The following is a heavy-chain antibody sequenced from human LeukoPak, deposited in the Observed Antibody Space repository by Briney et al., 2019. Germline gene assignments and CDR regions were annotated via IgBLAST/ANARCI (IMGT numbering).Heavy chain of an antibody. CDR3: ARNEAA. CDR2: ITDDGRKT. CDR1: SLIFTSYS. D-gene: IGHD6-25*01. Sequence: TGRSLRLSCAAYSLIFTSYSMDWVRQAPGKGLEWVACITDDGRKTYHADSVKGRFTISRDDSKNTIYLQMSSLTPEGTAVYYCARNEAAWGQGTMVTVSS. V-gene: IGHV3-30*04. J-gene: IGHJ3*01.